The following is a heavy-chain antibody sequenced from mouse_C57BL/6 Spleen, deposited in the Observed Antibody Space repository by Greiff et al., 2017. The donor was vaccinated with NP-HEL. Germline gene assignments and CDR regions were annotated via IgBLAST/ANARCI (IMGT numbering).Heavy chain of an antibody. Sequence: DVMLVESGEGLVKPGGSLKLSCAASGFTFSSYAMSWVRQTPEKRLEWVAYISSGGDYIYYADTVKGRFTISRDNARNTLYLQMSSLKSEDTAMYYCTRDGYYDFDYWGQGTTLTVSS. CDR1: GFTFSSYA. V-gene: IGHV5-9-1*02. J-gene: IGHJ2*01. CDR3: TRDGYYDFDY. CDR2: ISSGGDYI. D-gene: IGHD2-3*01.